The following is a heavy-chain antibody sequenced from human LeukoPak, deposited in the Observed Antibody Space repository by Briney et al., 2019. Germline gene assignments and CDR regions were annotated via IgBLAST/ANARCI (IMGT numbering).Heavy chain of an antibody. V-gene: IGHV1-69*13. CDR2: IYSLFGTE. J-gene: IGHJ4*02. Sequence: RASVKVSCKASGCTFSSYAIRWVRQAPGQGLGWMGGIYSLFGTENYAHNPQGRVTITEDESKSTLHLELNSLSAEDTAVYYCASDLFTRGYSYGSDFDYWGQGTLVTVSS. CDR1: GCTFSSYA. D-gene: IGHD5-18*01. CDR3: ASDLFTRGYSYGSDFDY.